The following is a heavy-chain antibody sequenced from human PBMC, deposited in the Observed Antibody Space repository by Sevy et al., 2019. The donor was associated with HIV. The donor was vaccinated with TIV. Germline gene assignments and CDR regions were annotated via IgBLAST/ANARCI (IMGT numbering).Heavy chain of an antibody. CDR1: GFTFSSYD. V-gene: IGHV3-48*03. J-gene: IGHJ5*02. Sequence: GGSLRLSCTASGFTFSSYDMNWVRQAPGKGMEWVSKISSSGSSIYYADSVKGPFTISRDNAKNSLSLQMNSLRAEDTAMYYCTRNGGAFDNGFDPWGQGTLVTVSS. D-gene: IGHD2-8*01. CDR2: ISSSGSSI. CDR3: TRNGGAFDNGFDP.